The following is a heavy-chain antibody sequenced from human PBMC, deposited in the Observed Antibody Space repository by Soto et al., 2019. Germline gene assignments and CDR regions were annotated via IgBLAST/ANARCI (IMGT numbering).Heavy chain of an antibody. V-gene: IGHV3-23*01. CDR2: ISGGGANT. J-gene: IGHJ4*02. CDR1: GFTFNNYA. D-gene: IGHD3-10*01. CDR3: AKGYGSGSYDY. Sequence: GGSLRLSCAASGFTFNNYAMSWVRQAPGKGLEWISGISGGGANTNYADSVKGRFTISRDNSKNTLYLQMNSLRAEDTAVYYCAKGYGSGSYDYWGQGPLGTVSS.